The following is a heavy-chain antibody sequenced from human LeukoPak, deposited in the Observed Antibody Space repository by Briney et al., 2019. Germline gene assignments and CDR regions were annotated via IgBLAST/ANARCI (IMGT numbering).Heavy chain of an antibody. CDR3: ARHLGPGWHAMDV. CDR1: GGSVSSYF. CDR2: VYYSGST. Sequence: SETLSLTCTVSGGSVSSYFWSWIRQPPGKGLEWIGYVYYSGSTNYNPSLKSRVTISVETSKTQFSLRLSSVTAADTAVYYCARHLGPGWHAMDVWGQGTTVTVSS. D-gene: IGHD2-15*01. V-gene: IGHV4-59*08. J-gene: IGHJ6*02.